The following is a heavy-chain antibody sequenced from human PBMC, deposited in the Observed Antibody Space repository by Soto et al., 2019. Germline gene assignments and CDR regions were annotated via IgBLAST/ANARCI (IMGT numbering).Heavy chain of an antibody. D-gene: IGHD2-2*01. J-gene: IGHJ5*02. CDR2: MNPNSGNT. Sequence: GLEWMGWMNPNSGNTGYAQKFQGRVTMTRNTSISTAYMELSSLRSEDTAVYYCARGDIVVVPAASPRGFDPWGQGTLVTVSS. CDR3: ARGDIVVVPAASPRGFDP. V-gene: IGHV1-8*01.